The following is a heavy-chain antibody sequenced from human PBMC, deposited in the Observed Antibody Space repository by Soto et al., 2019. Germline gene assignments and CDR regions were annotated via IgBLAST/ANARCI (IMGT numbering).Heavy chain of an antibody. CDR1: GGTFSSYA. J-gene: IGHJ4*02. V-gene: IGHV1-69*13. Sequence: ASVKVSCKASGGTFSSYAISWVRQAPGQGLEWMGGIIPIFGTANYAQKFQGRVTITADESTSTAYMELSSLRSEDTAVYYCARGDYDFWSGYYTGYFDYWGQGTLVTVS. CDR2: IIPIFGTA. CDR3: ARGDYDFWSGYYTGYFDY. D-gene: IGHD3-3*01.